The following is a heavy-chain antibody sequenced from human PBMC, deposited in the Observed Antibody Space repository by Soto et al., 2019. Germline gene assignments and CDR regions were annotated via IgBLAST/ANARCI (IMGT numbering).Heavy chain of an antibody. CDR1: GFSFRNAW. D-gene: IGHD2-2*01. Sequence: GSLRLSCAASGFSFRNAWMSWVRQAPGKGLEWVGHIKSQGDGGTRDYAAPVKGRFTISRDDSKNTLFLQMNSLKNEDTAVYFCTTDLQAYCDGTTCYAGNYYYEDMDVWGQGTTVTVSS. CDR3: TTDLQAYCDGTTCYAGNYYYEDMDV. CDR2: IKSQGDGGTR. V-gene: IGHV3-15*01. J-gene: IGHJ6*02.